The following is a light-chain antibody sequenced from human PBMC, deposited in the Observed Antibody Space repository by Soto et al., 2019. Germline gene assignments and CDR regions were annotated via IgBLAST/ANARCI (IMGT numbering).Light chain of an antibody. Sequence: EIVLTQSPGTLSLSPGDRATLSCRASQSVSSSYLAWYQQKPGQAPRLLIYGASSRATGIQDRFSGSGSGTDFTLTISRLEPEDFALHYCQQYGSSPSTFGQGTKLEIK. CDR3: QQYGSSPST. CDR2: GAS. CDR1: QSVSSSY. V-gene: IGKV3-20*01. J-gene: IGKJ2*02.